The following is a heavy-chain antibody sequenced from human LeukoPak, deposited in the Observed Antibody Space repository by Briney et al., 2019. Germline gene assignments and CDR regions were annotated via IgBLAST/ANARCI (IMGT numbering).Heavy chain of an antibody. V-gene: IGHV3-23*01. CDR3: AKAQGGYSYFDY. Sequence: GGSLRLSCAASGFTFRSSAMSWVRQAPGKGLEWVSGISGSGGSTFNADSVKGRFTISRDNSKNTLYLQMDSLRAEDTAVYYCAKAQGGYSYFDYWGQGTLVTVSS. J-gene: IGHJ4*02. D-gene: IGHD3-22*01. CDR2: ISGSGGST. CDR1: GFTFRSSA.